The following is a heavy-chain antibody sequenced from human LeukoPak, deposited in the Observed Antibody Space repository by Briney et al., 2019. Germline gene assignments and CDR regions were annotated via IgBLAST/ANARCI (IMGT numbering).Heavy chain of an antibody. CDR3: ARGYYDSSSLDY. D-gene: IGHD3-22*01. CDR1: GGTFSSYA. Sequence: SVKVSCKASGGTFSSYAISWVRQAPGQGLEWMGGFIPIFGTANYAQKFQGRVTITADESTSTAYMELSSLRSEDTAVYYCARGYYDSSSLDYWGQGTLVTVSS. J-gene: IGHJ4*02. CDR2: FIPIFGTA. V-gene: IGHV1-69*13.